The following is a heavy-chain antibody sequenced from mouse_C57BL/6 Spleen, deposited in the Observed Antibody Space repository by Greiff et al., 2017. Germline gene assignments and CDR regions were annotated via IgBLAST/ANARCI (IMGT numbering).Heavy chain of an antibody. CDR2: INPNNGGT. CDR1: GYTFTDYY. CDR3: AREDYYGLYAMDY. Sequence: EVQLQQSGPELVKPGASVKISCKASGYTFTDYYMNWVKQSHGKSLEWIGDINPNNGGTSYNQKFKGKATLTVDKSSSTAYMELRSLTSEDSAVYYCAREDYYGLYAMDYGGQGTSVTVSS. D-gene: IGHD1-2*01. V-gene: IGHV1-26*01. J-gene: IGHJ4*01.